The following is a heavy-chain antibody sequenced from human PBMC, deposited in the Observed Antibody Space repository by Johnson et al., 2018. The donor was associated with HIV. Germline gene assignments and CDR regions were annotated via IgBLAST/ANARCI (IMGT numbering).Heavy chain of an antibody. J-gene: IGHJ3*02. Sequence: HLVESGGGLVQPGGSLRLSCAASGFTFSSYWMHWVRQAPGKGLEWVANIKQDGSEKYYVDSVKGRITISRDNAKNSLYLQMNSLRAEDTAVYYCARDQWMAGDAFDIWGQGTVVTVSS. CDR2: IKQDGSEK. CDR1: GFTFSSYW. D-gene: IGHD5-24*01. V-gene: IGHV3-7*01. CDR3: ARDQWMAGDAFDI.